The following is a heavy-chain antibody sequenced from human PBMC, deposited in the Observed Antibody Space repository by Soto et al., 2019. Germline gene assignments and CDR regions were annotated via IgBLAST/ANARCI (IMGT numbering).Heavy chain of an antibody. Sequence: QVQLVQSGAEVKKPGASVKVSCKASGYTFTSYAMHWVRQAPGQSLGWMGWIKAGNGNKKYSQKFQGRVTITRDTSASTAYMELSSLRSEDTAVYYCARDHRDDSSPRFDPWGQGTLVTVSS. CDR3: ARDHRDDSSPRFDP. CDR1: GYTFTSYA. J-gene: IGHJ5*02. D-gene: IGHD3-22*01. V-gene: IGHV1-3*01. CDR2: IKAGNGNK.